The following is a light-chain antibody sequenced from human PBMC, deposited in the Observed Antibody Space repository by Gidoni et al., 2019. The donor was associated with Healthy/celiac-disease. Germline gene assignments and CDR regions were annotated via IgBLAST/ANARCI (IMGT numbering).Light chain of an antibody. CDR3: QQSYSTPRYT. Sequence: DIQMTPSPSSLSASVGDRVTIPCRESQSMSSYLNWYQQKPGKAPKLLIYDESSLQSGVPARLKSGSGTECNSTISSLQPEDGATYYCQQSYSTPRYTFGQGTKLEIK. CDR2: DES. V-gene: IGKV1-39*01. J-gene: IGKJ2*01. CDR1: QSMSSY.